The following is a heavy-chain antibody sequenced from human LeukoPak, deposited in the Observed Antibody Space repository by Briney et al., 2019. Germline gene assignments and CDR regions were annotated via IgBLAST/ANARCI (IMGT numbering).Heavy chain of an antibody. J-gene: IGHJ4*02. CDR3: AKDSRHNYYDSSAPDY. CDR2: ISYDGSNK. CDR1: GFTFSSYG. Sequence: GGSLRLSCAASGFTFSSYGMHWVRQAPGKGLEWVAVISYDGSNKYYADSVKGRLTISRDNSKNTLYLQMNSLRAEDTAVYYCAKDSRHNYYDSSAPDYWGQGTLVTVSS. D-gene: IGHD3-22*01. V-gene: IGHV3-30*18.